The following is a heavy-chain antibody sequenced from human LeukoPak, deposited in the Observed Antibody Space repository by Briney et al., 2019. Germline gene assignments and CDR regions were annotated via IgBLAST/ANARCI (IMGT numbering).Heavy chain of an antibody. J-gene: IGHJ6*02. CDR2: ISGSGGST. D-gene: IGHD3-10*01. V-gene: IGHV3-23*01. CDR1: GFTFSSYA. CDR3: AKDLRRQLLWFGEPTEPYGMDV. Sequence: GGSLRLSCAASGFTFSSYAMSWVRQAPGKGLEWVSAISGSGGSTYYADSVKGRFTISRDNSKNTLYLQMNSLRAEDTAVYYCAKDLRRQLLWFGEPTEPYGMDVWGQGTTVTVSS.